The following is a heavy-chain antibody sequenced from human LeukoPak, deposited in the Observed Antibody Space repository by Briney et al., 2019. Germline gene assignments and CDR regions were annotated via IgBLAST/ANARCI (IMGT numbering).Heavy chain of an antibody. J-gene: IGHJ6*03. Sequence: SETLSLTCTVSGGSISSYYWSWIRQPPGKGLEWIGYIYYSGSTNCNPSLKSRVTISVDTSKNQFSLKLSSVTAADTAVYYCARDGSYYYYYMDVWGKGTTVTVSS. V-gene: IGHV4-59*01. CDR2: IYYSGST. CDR3: ARDGSYYYYYMDV. CDR1: GGSISSYY.